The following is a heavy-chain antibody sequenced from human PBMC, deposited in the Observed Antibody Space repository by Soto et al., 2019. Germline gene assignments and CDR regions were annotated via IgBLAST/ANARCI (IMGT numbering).Heavy chain of an antibody. Sequence: QVQLQESGPGLVKPSETLSLTCAVSGDSISSNTWWSWVRQSPGKGLEWIGEIYHSGKTNYEASLKSRVPISIDKSKNQLSLNLTSVTAADTAVYYCASRPAYISGKDYWGQGTLVTVSS. V-gene: IGHV4-4*02. CDR1: GDSISSNTW. D-gene: IGHD3-3*02. CDR3: ASRPAYISGKDY. J-gene: IGHJ4*02. CDR2: IYHSGKT.